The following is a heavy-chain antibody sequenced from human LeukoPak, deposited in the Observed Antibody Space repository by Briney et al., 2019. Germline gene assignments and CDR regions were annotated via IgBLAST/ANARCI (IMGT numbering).Heavy chain of an antibody. V-gene: IGHV3-66*02. CDR2: IYGGGTT. D-gene: IGHD2-2*01. CDR3: ARGTRALVPTADDAFDI. CDR1: GLTVSRNY. J-gene: IGHJ3*02. Sequence: GGSLRLSCAASGLTVSRNYMNWVRQAPGKGLEWVSIIYGGGTTYYADSVKGRFTISRDNSKNTMYLQMNSLRAEDTAVYYCARGTRALVPTADDAFDIWGQGTMVTVSS.